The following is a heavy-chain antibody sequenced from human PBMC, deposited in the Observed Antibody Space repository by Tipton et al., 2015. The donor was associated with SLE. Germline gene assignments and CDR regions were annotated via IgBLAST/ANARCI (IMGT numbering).Heavy chain of an antibody. CDR1: GGSVSRDY. CDR2: IYYSGST. D-gene: IGHD3-10*01. J-gene: IGHJ4*02. V-gene: IGHV4-59*08. Sequence: GLVKPSETLSLTCAVSGGSVSRDYWSWIRHPAGKGLEWIGSIYYSGSTSYNPSLKSRVTISLDTSQNQFSLKLTSVTAADTAVYCCARVRGGIYYFDYWGQGTLVTVSS. CDR3: ARVRGGIYYFDY.